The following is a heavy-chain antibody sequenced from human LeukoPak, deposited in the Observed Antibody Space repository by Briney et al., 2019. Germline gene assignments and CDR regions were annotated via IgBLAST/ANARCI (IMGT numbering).Heavy chain of an antibody. Sequence: SETLSLTCTVSGDSISINYNWGWIRQPPGKGLEWIGSIFYSGATYYSPSLKSRVTISVDTSRNQFSLKLSSMTAADTAVYYCVRHRQWLLFPDYWGQGTLVTVSS. V-gene: IGHV4-39*01. CDR3: VRHRQWLLFPDY. CDR2: IFYSGAT. CDR1: GDSISINYN. J-gene: IGHJ4*02. D-gene: IGHD6-19*01.